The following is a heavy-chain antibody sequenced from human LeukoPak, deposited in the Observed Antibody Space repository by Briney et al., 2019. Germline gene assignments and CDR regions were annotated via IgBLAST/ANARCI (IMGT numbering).Heavy chain of an antibody. D-gene: IGHD7-27*01. V-gene: IGHV4-38-2*01. CDR3: ARYTGTNWGYSFDS. CDR1: GYSISSGYY. CDR2: IHHSGVT. Sequence: SETPSLTCDVSGYSISSGYYWSWIRQPPGKGLEWIATIHHSGVTYYNPSLKSQFTISVDTSKNQFSLKLSSVTAAGTAVYYCARYTGTNWGYSFDSWGQGTLVTVSS. J-gene: IGHJ4*02.